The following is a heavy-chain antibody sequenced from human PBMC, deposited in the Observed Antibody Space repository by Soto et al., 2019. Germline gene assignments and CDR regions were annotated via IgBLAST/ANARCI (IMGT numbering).Heavy chain of an antibody. V-gene: IGHV3-30*18. D-gene: IGHD4-17*01. CDR2: ISYDGSNK. Sequence: QVQLVESGGGVVQPGRSLRLSCAASGFTFSSYGMHWVRQAPGKGLEWVAVISYDGSNKYYADSVKGRFTISRDNSKNTLYLQMNSLRAEGTAVYYCAKDDDYGDHYDYWGQGTLVTVSS. CDR1: GFTFSSYG. CDR3: AKDDDYGDHYDY. J-gene: IGHJ4*02.